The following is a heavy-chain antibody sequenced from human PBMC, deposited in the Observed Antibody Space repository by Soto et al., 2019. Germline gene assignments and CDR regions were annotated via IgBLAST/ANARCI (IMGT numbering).Heavy chain of an antibody. D-gene: IGHD2-21*02. J-gene: IGHJ6*02. CDR1: GASFRGSY. Sequence: SETLALTCAVYGASFRGSYWTWIREPPGKGLDWIGENNPSGTINFNPSLTSRLTISIDTSKKHFSLKLSSVTDADTAAYYCARADRTLVTSYSLDVWCQGPT. CDR2: NNPSGTI. V-gene: IGHV4-34*01. CDR3: ARADRTLVTSYSLDV.